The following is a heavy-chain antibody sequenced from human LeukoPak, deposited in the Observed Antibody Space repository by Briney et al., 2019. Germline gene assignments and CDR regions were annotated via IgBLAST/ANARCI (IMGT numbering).Heavy chain of an antibody. CDR1: GFTFSSYG. CDR2: ISYDGSNK. Sequence: GRSLRLSCAASGFTFSSYGMHWVRQAPGKGLEWVAVISYDGSNKYYADSVKGRFTISRDNSKNTLYLQMNSLRAEDTAVYYCARDLDSSNHYWGQGTLVTVSS. V-gene: IGHV3-30*03. CDR3: ARDLDSSNHY. J-gene: IGHJ4*02. D-gene: IGHD6-13*01.